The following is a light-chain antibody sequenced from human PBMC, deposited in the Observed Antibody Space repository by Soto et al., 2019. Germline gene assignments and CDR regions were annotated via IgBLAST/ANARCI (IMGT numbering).Light chain of an antibody. CDR1: QSVRSNY. CDR2: GAS. J-gene: IGKJ4*01. CDR3: QQYGSSPPVT. V-gene: IGKV3-20*01. Sequence: EIVLTQSPGALSLSPGERATLSCRASQSVRSNYLAWYQQKPGQAPRLLIYGASSTATGIPDRFSGSGSGTDFTLTISRLEPEDFAVYYCQQYGSSPPVTFVGGTRVEIK.